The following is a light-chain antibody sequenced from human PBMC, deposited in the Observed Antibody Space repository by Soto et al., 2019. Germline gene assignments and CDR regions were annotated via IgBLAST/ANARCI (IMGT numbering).Light chain of an antibody. CDR3: QQSYTTPII. J-gene: IGKJ5*01. V-gene: IGKV1-39*01. Sequence: DIQMTQSPSSLSASVGDRVTITCRASQTISSYLNWYQQKPGRAPKLLIYAASSLQSGVPSRLSGSGSGTDFTITISSMQNEDFATYYCQQSYTTPIIFGQGTRPEIK. CDR2: AAS. CDR1: QTISSY.